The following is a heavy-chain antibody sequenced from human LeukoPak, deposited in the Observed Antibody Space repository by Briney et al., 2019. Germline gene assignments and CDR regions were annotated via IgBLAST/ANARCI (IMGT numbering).Heavy chain of an antibody. CDR3: ARSQPSSSSDYYYYYYMDV. D-gene: IGHD6-6*01. CDR2: IIPIFGTA. J-gene: IGHJ6*03. V-gene: IGHV1-69*05. CDR1: GGTFSSYA. Sequence: SVKVSCKASGGTFSSYAISWVRQAPGQGLEWMGGIIPIFGTANYAQKFQGRVTITTDESTSTAYMELSSLGSEDTAVYYCARSQPSSSSDYYYYYYMDVWGKGTTVTVSS.